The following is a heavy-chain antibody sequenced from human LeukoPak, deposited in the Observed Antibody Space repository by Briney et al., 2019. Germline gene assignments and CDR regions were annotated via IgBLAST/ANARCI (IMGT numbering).Heavy chain of an antibody. J-gene: IGHJ4*02. D-gene: IGHD2-15*01. CDR2: ISSSSSTI. V-gene: IGHV3-48*02. CDR3: TRDRGGSPTDVFDY. CDR1: GFTFSSYA. Sequence: GGSLRLSCAASGFTFSSYAMSWVRQAPGKGLEWVSYISSSSSTIYYADSVKGRFTISRDNAKNSLYLQMNSLRDEDTAVYYCTRDRGGSPTDVFDYWGQGTLVTVSS.